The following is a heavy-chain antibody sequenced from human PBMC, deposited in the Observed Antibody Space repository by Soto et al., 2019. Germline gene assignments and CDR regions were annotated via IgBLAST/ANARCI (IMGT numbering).Heavy chain of an antibody. CDR3: ASYDFWSGYYTGFQC. Sequence: SETLSLTFTVSGGSISSSSYYWGWIRQPPGKGLEWIGYIYYSGSTNYNPSLKSRVTISVDTSKNQFSLKLSSVTAADTAVYYCASYDFWSGYYTGFQCWGQGTLVTVSS. V-gene: IGHV4-61*05. J-gene: IGHJ4*02. D-gene: IGHD3-3*01. CDR2: IYYSGST. CDR1: GGSISSSSYY.